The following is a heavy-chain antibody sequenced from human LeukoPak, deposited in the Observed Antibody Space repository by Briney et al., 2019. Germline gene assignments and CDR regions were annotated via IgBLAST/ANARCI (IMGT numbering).Heavy chain of an antibody. CDR2: ITTSSDTI. J-gene: IGHJ4*02. CDR1: GFTFSSYS. V-gene: IGHV3-48*04. Sequence: GGSLRLSCAASGFTFSSYSMNWVRQAPGKGLEWVSYITTSSDTIYYADSVKGRFTISRDNAKNSLYLQMNSLRAEDTAVYYCARPFIAATDPFDYWGQGTLVTVSS. CDR3: ARPFIAATDPFDY. D-gene: IGHD6-13*01.